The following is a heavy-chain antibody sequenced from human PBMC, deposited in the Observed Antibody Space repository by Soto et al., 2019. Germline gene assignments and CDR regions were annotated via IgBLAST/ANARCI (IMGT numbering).Heavy chain of an antibody. D-gene: IGHD7-27*01. J-gene: IGHJ4*02. Sequence: QVQLVQSGAEVKKPGASVKVSCKASGYTFTGYYMHWVRQAPGQGLEWMGWINPNSGGTNYAQKFQGWVTITRDTSLSTAYMELSRMRSDGTAVYYCARRTTGDGGYYFDYWGQGPLVTVSS. CDR1: GYTFTGYY. CDR2: INPNSGGT. V-gene: IGHV1-2*04. CDR3: ARRTTGDGGYYFDY.